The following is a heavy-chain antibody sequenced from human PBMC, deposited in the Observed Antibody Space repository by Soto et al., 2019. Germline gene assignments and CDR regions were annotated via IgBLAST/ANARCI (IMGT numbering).Heavy chain of an antibody. D-gene: IGHD2-21*02. J-gene: IGHJ4*02. Sequence: EVQLVESGGGLVQPGGSLRLSCAASGFTFSSYWMHWVRQAPGKGLVWVSRINSDGSSTYYADSVKGRFTISRDNAKNTLYLQMNSLRAEDTAVYYCASHIVVVTATRSVDYWGQGNLVTVSS. CDR1: GFTFSSYW. V-gene: IGHV3-74*01. CDR3: ASHIVVVTATRSVDY. CDR2: INSDGSST.